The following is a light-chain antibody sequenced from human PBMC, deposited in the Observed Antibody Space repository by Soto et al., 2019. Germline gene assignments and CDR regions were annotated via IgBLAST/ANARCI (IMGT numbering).Light chain of an antibody. CDR1: SSNIGNNF. V-gene: IGLV1-51*01. J-gene: IGLJ2*01. Sequence: QSVLTQPPSVSAAPGQKVTISCSGSSSNIGNNFVAWYQQLPGSAPKLLIYDTNKRPSGIPDRFSGSKSGNTASLTISGLQAEDEADYYCSSYTTTSSVVFGGGTKLTVL. CDR3: SSYTTTSSVV. CDR2: DTN.